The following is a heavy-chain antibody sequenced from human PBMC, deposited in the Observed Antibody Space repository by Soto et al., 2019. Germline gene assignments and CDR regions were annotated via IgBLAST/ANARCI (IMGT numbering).Heavy chain of an antibody. J-gene: IGHJ4*02. CDR3: ARREYSGYLYYFDY. V-gene: IGHV3-48*01. Sequence: GGSLRLSCAASGFTFSSYSMNWVRQAPGKGLEWVSYISSSSSTIYYADSVKGRFTISRDNAKNSLYLQMNSLRAEDTAVYYCARREYSGYLYYFDYWGQGTLVTVSS. CDR2: ISSSSSTI. D-gene: IGHD5-12*01. CDR1: GFTFSSYS.